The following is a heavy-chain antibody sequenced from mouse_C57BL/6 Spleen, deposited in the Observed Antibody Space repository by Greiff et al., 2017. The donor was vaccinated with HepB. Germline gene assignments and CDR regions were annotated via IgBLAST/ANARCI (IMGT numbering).Heavy chain of an antibody. J-gene: IGHJ2*01. CDR1: GFTFTDYY. Sequence: EVKLVESGGGLVQPGGSLSLSCAASGFTFTDYYMSWVRQPPGKALEWLGFIRNKANGYTTEYSASVKGRFTISRDNSQSILYLQMNALRAEDSATYYCARYMRERGYFDYWGQGTTLTVSS. CDR2: IRNKANGYTT. CDR3: ARYMRERGYFDY. V-gene: IGHV7-3*01.